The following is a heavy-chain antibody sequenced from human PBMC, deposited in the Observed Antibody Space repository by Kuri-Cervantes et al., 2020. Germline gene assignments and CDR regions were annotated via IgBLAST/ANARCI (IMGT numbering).Heavy chain of an antibody. CDR2: INPNSGGT. J-gene: IGHJ4*02. CDR3: ARDNDAGGVCNC. Sequence: ASVKVSCKASGYTFTGYYMHWVRQAPGQGLEWMGWINPNSGGTNYEQKFQGRVTMTRDTSISTAYMELSRLRSDDTAVYYCARDNDAGGVCNCWGQGTLVTVSS. CDR1: GYTFTGYY. D-gene: IGHD1-1*01. V-gene: IGHV1-2*02.